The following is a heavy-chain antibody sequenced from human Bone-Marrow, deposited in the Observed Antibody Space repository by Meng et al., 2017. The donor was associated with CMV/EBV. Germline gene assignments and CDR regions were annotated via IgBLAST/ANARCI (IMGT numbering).Heavy chain of an antibody. CDR3: ARSFRAHGNWFDP. CDR1: GYTFTGYY. D-gene: IGHD3-10*01. J-gene: IGHJ5*02. Sequence: ASVKVSCKASGYTFTGYYMHWVRQAPGQGLEWMGWINPNSGGTNYAQKFQGRVTMTRDTSTSTVYMELSSLRSEDTAVYYCARSFRAHGNWFDPWGQGTLVTVSS. V-gene: IGHV1-2*02. CDR2: INPNSGGT.